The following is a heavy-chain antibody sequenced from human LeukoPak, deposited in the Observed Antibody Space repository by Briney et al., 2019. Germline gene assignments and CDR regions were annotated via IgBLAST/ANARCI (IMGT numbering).Heavy chain of an antibody. CDR1: GLTFSTYG. J-gene: IGHJ3*02. D-gene: IGHD6-13*01. CDR2: IWHDGGNK. Sequence: GRSLRLSCEASGLTFSTYGMHWVRQAPGKGLEWVAVIWHDGGNKYYADSVKGRFTISRDNSKNTVYLHMNSLRVEDTAVYYCARDGSTYTSRWYQAFDIWGQGTMVTVSS. V-gene: IGHV3-33*01. CDR3: ARDGSTYTSRWYQAFDI.